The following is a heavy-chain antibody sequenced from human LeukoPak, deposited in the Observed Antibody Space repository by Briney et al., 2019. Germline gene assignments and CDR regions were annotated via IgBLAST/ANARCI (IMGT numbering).Heavy chain of an antibody. Sequence: GGSLRLSCAASGFTFSSYGMYWVRQAPGKGLEWVAVISSDGSNKYYVDSVKGRFTISRDNSKNTLYLQMNSLRAEDTAVYYCAREGEGYYDAFDIWGQGTMVTVSS. J-gene: IGHJ3*02. V-gene: IGHV3-30*03. D-gene: IGHD3-16*01. CDR2: ISSDGSNK. CDR3: AREGEGYYDAFDI. CDR1: GFTFSSYG.